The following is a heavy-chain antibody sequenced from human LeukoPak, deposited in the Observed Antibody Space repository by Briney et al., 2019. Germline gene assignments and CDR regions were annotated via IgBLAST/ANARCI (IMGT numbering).Heavy chain of an antibody. V-gene: IGHV1-8*03. D-gene: IGHD2-2*01. CDR2: MNPNSGNT. CDR3: ARALGPAGYRWWFDP. Sequence: ASVKVSCKASGGTFSSYAINWVRQAAGQGLEWMGWMNPNSGNTGYAQKFQGRVTITRNPSISTTYMEMSSLRYEDTAVYYCARALGPAGYRWWFDPWGQGTLVTVSS. CDR1: GGTFSSYA. J-gene: IGHJ5*02.